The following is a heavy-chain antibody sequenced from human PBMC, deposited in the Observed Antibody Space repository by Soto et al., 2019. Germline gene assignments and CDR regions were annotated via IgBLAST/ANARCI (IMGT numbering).Heavy chain of an antibody. Sequence: EVQLVESGGGLVQPGRSLRLSCAASGFTFDDYAMHWVRQAPGKGLEWVSCISWNSGSIGYADSVKGRFTISRDNAKNSLYLQMNSLRAEDTALYYCAKGLGVAAAGTVDYWGQGTLVTVSS. D-gene: IGHD6-13*01. CDR1: GFTFDDYA. J-gene: IGHJ4*02. CDR3: AKGLGVAAAGTVDY. V-gene: IGHV3-9*01. CDR2: ISWNSGSI.